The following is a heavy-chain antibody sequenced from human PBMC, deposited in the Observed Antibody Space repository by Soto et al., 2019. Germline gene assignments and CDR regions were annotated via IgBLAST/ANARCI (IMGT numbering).Heavy chain of an antibody. D-gene: IGHD3-22*01. CDR3: ARDADYDSSGYYQMERAFDI. Sequence: GASVKVSCKASGYTFTSYGISWVRQAPGQGLEWMGWISAYNGNTNYAQKLQGRVTITTDTSTSTAYMELRSLRSDDTAVYYCARDADYDSSGYYQMERAFDIWGQGTMVTVSS. V-gene: IGHV1-18*01. J-gene: IGHJ3*02. CDR2: ISAYNGNT. CDR1: GYTFTSYG.